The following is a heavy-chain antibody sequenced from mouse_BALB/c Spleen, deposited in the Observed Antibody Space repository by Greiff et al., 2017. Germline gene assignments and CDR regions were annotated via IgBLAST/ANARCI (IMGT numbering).Heavy chain of an antibody. CDR3: TRIYYGYDFAY. CDR2: INPSNGGT. CDR1: GYTFTSYY. Sequence: VHLVESGAELVKPGASVKLSCKASGYTFTSYYMYWVKQRPGQGLEWIGEINPSNGGTNFNEKFKSKATLTVDKSSSTAYMQLSSLTSEDSAVYYCTRIYYGYDFAYWGQGTLVTVSA. J-gene: IGHJ3*01. V-gene: IGHV1S81*02. D-gene: IGHD2-2*01.